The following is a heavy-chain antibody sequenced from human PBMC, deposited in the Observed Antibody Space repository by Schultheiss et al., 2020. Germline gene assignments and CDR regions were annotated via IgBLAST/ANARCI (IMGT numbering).Heavy chain of an antibody. J-gene: IGHJ6*02. CDR2: IYYSGST. V-gene: IGHV4-30-4*07. Sequence: SETLSLTCAVSGGSISSGGYSWSWIRQPPGKGLEWIGYIYYSGSTYYNPSLKSRVTISVDTSKNQFSLKLSSVTAADTAVYYCARDWPYSSSWYGVYGMDVWGQGTTVTVSS. D-gene: IGHD6-13*01. CDR1: GGSISSGGYS. CDR3: ARDWPYSSSWYGVYGMDV.